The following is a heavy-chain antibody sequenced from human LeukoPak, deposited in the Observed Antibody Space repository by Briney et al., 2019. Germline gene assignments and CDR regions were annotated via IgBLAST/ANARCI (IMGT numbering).Heavy chain of an antibody. CDR3: ARENDAYYYGMDV. CDR2: IYYSGST. CDR1: GGSISSGGYY. D-gene: IGHD2-8*01. J-gene: IGHJ6*02. Sequence: PWETLSLTCTVSGGSISSGGYYWSWIRQHPGKGLEWIGYIYYSGSTYYNPSLKSRVTISVDTSKNQFSLKLSSVTAADTAVYYCARENDAYYYGMDVWGQGTTVTVSS. V-gene: IGHV4-31*03.